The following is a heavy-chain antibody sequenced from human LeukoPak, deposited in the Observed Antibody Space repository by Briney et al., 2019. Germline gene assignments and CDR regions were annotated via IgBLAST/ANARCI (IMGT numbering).Heavy chain of an antibody. CDR1: VGTFNSFV. J-gene: IGHJ4*02. D-gene: IGHD3-22*01. CDR2: IIPIFGTA. V-gene: IGHV1-69*13. CDR3: ARLGGDSSDYPFDH. Sequence: EASVKVSCKASVGTFNSFVISWVRQAPGQGLEWMGGIIPIFGTANYAQKFQDRATITADESTSTAYMELSSLRSEDTAFYYCARLGGDSSDYPFDHWGQGTLVTVSS.